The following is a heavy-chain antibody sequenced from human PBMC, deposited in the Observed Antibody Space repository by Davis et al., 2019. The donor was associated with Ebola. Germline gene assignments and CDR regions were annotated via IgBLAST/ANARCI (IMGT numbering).Heavy chain of an antibody. CDR3: ARGGGWGLTILGYMDV. Sequence: GESLKISCAASGFTVSSNYMSWVRQAPGKGLEWVSVIYSGGSTYYADSVKGRFTISRDNSKNTLYLQMNSLRAEDTAVYYCARGGGWGLTILGYMDVWGKGTAVTVSS. J-gene: IGHJ6*03. V-gene: IGHV3-53*01. CDR1: GFTVSSNY. D-gene: IGHD3-3*01. CDR2: IYSGGST.